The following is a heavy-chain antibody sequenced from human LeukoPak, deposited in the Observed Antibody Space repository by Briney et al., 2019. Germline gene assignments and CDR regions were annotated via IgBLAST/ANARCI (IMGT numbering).Heavy chain of an antibody. CDR3: AKEGTNYCRGTTCYSGLDP. CDR2: IGSGAKSYAT. D-gene: IGHD2-15*01. CDR1: GSTFSGSA. J-gene: IGHJ5*02. Sequence: GGSLRLSCAASGSTFSGSAMHWVRQAPGKGLEWVGQIGSGAKSYATAYAASVKGRFTISRDDSKNTAYLQLSSLRAEDTAVYYCAKEGTNYCRGTTCYSGLDPWGQGTLVTVSS. V-gene: IGHV3-73*01.